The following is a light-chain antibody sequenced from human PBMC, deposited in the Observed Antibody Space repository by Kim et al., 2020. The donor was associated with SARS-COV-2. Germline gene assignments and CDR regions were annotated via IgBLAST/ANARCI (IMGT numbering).Light chain of an antibody. CDR2: QDD. J-gene: IGLJ3*02. CDR1: KFNGRY. Sequence: ESQGQTARITCAGDKFNGRYINWYQHNPGQSPVLVIYQDDKRPSGIPERFSASSSGNTATLTISGTQAMDEADYFCQAWDVNTWVFGGGTKLTVL. V-gene: IGLV3-1*01. CDR3: QAWDVNTWV.